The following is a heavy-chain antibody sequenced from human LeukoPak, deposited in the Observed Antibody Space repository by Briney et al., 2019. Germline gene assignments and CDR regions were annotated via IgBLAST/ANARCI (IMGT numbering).Heavy chain of an antibody. CDR3: ARDRSGGYVSYFDS. Sequence: GESLRISCKGSGYNFATFAMDWVRQAPGKGLEWISYISSSSTTIYYADSVKGRFTISRDNAKSSLFLQMNSLRDEDTAVYFCARDRSGGYVSYFDSWGQGTLVTVSS. J-gene: IGHJ4*02. D-gene: IGHD3-22*01. V-gene: IGHV3-48*02. CDR1: GYNFATFA. CDR2: ISSSSTTI.